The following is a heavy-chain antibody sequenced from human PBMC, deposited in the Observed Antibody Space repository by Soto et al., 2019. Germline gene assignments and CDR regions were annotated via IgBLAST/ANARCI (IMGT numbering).Heavy chain of an antibody. D-gene: IGHD2-15*01. CDR3: ARLGYCSGGSCSYYYYYYGMDV. CDR1: GFTFSSYS. J-gene: IGHJ6*02. V-gene: IGHV3-21*01. Sequence: PGGSLRLSCAASGFTFSSYSMNWVRQAPGKWLEWVSSISSSSSYIYYADSVKGRFTISRDNAKNSLYLQMNSLRAEDTAVYYCARLGYCSGGSCSYYYYYYGMDVWGQGXTVTVYS. CDR2: ISSSSSYI.